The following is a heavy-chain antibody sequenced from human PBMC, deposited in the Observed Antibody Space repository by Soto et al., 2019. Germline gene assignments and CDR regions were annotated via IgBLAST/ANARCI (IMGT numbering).Heavy chain of an antibody. CDR2: IHASGRT. V-gene: IGHV4-39*01. J-gene: IGHJ1*01. D-gene: IGHD4-17*01. Sequence: QVQLQESGPGLVKPSETLSLTCTVSGDSISSGNYYCAWIRQSPGKGLQWIGSIHASGRTNYNPSLKSRVSKSVYTSERKFYLKLTSVTAAGTTVYYCARLAGNGDGYFQHCGQGTLVSVSS. CDR3: ARLAGNGDGYFQH. CDR1: GDSISSGNYY.